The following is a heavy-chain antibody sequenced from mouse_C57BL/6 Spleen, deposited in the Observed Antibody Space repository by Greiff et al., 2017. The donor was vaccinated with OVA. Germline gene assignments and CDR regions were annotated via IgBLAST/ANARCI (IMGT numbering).Heavy chain of an antibody. CDR2: INYDGSST. J-gene: IGHJ4*01. Sequence: EVQRVESEGGLVQPGSSMKLSCTASGFTFSDYYMAWVRQVPEKGLEWVANINYDGSSTYYLDSLKSRFIISRDNAKNILYLQMSSLKSEDTATYYCARDRGLDAMDYWGQGTSVTVSS. CDR1: GFTFSDYY. V-gene: IGHV5-16*01. CDR3: ARDRGLDAMDY. D-gene: IGHD3-1*01.